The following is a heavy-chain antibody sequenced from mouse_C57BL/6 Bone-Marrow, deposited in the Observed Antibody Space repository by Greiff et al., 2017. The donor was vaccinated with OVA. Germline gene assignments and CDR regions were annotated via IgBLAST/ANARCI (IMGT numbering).Heavy chain of an antibody. Sequence: QVQLQQSGAELARPGASVKLSCKASGYTFTSYGISWVQQSTGQGLEWIGEIYLRSGNTYYNEKFKGKATLTADKSSSTAYMELRSLTSEDSAVYVCARGYYGSSYRGDYWGQGTTLTVSS. D-gene: IGHD1-1*01. J-gene: IGHJ2*01. CDR1: GYTFTSYG. CDR3: ARGYYGSSYRGDY. V-gene: IGHV1-81*01. CDR2: IYLRSGNT.